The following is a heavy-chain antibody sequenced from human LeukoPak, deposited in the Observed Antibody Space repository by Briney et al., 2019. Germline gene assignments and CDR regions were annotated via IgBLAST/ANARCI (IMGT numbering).Heavy chain of an antibody. CDR2: IYPGDSDT. CDR3: ARQYYHSSGYSLDFGDY. D-gene: IGHD3-22*01. CDR1: GYSFTSYW. V-gene: IGHV5-51*01. Sequence: GESLKISCKGSGYSFTSYWIGWVRQMPGKGLEWMGIIYPGDSDTRYSPSFQGQVTISADKSISTAYLQWSSLKASDTAMYYCARQYYHSSGYSLDFGDYWGQGTLVTVSS. J-gene: IGHJ4*02.